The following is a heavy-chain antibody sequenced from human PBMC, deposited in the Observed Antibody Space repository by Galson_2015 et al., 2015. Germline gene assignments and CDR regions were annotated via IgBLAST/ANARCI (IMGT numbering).Heavy chain of an antibody. CDR3: ARNFIEGTNWDEDFPGY. CDR2: ISWNGGSL. J-gene: IGHJ4*02. Sequence: SLRLSCAASGFTFPDYAMHWVRQAPGKGLEWVSGISWNGGSLGYADSVKGRFSISRDNAKNSLYLQMNSLRPEDTAFYYCARNFIEGTNWDEDFPGYWGQGTLVTVPS. CDR1: GFTFPDYA. V-gene: IGHV3-9*01. D-gene: IGHD1-1*01.